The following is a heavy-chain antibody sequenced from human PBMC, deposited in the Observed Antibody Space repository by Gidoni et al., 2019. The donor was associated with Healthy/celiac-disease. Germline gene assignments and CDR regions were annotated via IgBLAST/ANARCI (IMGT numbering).Heavy chain of an antibody. J-gene: IGHJ4*02. CDR1: GGSISSSSYY. CDR2: IYYSGST. Sequence: QLQLQESGPGLGKPSETRSLTCTVYGGSISSSSYYWGWIRQPPGQGLEWIGRIYYSGSTYYTPSLKSRVTISVDTSKNQFSLKLSSVTAADTAVYYCARRYYYDSSGYSDFDYWGQGTLVTVSS. V-gene: IGHV4-39*01. CDR3: ARRYYYDSSGYSDFDY. D-gene: IGHD3-22*01.